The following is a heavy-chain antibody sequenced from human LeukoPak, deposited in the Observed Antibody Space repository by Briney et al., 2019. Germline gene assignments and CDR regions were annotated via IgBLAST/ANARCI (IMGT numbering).Heavy chain of an antibody. J-gene: IGHJ5*02. V-gene: IGHV1-18*01. CDR3: ARVVSGLAVGIAALRWFDP. Sequence: GASVKVSCKASGYTFTSYGISWVRQAPGQGLEWMGWISAYNGNTNYAQKLQGRVTMTTDTSTSTAYMELRSLRSDDTAVYYCARVVSGLAVGIAALRWFDPWGQGTLVTVSS. CDR1: GYTFTSYG. D-gene: IGHD6-6*01. CDR2: ISAYNGNT.